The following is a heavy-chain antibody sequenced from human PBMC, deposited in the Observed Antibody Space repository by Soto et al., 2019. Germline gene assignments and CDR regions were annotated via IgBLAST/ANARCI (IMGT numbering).Heavy chain of an antibody. J-gene: IGHJ4*02. V-gene: IGHV4-59*01. CDR1: GGSIRSYY. Sequence: PSETLSLSCTVSGGSIRSYYWTWIRQPPGKGLEWLGYIFYSGSTFYNPSLKSRVTISIHTSKSQFSLQLTSVTAADTAVYYCARGAADTAMVDSWGQGTLVTVSS. CDR3: ARGAADTAMVDS. D-gene: IGHD5-18*01. CDR2: IFYSGST.